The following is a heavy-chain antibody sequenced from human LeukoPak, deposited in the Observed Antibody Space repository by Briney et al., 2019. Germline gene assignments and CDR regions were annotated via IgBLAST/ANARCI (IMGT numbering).Heavy chain of an antibody. CDR1: EDSVSSNSAA. J-gene: IGHJ4*02. D-gene: IGHD6-13*01. CDR2: TYYRSKWYS. Sequence: SQTLSLTCAISEDSVSSNSAAWNWIRQSPARGLEWLGRTYYRSKWYSEYAVSVKSRITINSDTSKNQFSLQLNSVTPEDTAVYYCVRGGFIAAAGLFDSWGQGTLVTVSS. CDR3: VRGGFIAAAGLFDS. V-gene: IGHV6-1*01.